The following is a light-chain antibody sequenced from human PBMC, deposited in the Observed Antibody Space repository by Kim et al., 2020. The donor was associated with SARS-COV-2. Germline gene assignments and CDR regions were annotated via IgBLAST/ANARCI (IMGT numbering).Light chain of an antibody. CDR2: LGS. J-gene: IGKJ5*01. CDR3: MQALQTPIT. V-gene: IGKV2-28*01. Sequence: DIVMTQSPLSLPVTPGEPASIPCRSSQSLLHSNGYNYLDWYLQKPGQSPQLLIYLGSNRASGVPDRFSGSGSGTDFTLKISRVDAEDVGVYYCMQALQTPITFGQGTRLEIK. CDR1: QSLLHSNGYNY.